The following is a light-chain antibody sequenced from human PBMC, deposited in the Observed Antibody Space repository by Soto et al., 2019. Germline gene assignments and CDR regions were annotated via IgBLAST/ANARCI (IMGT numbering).Light chain of an antibody. CDR1: QSLSTSY. CDR2: AAS. J-gene: IGKJ5*01. Sequence: EIVLTQSPNTLSLSPGERATLSCRASQSLSTSYLAWYQQRPGQAPRLLIYAASSRATGIPDRFSGSGSGTYFTLTISRLEPEDFALYYCRHFGRTFGQGTRVEIK. CDR3: RHFGRT. V-gene: IGKV3-20*01.